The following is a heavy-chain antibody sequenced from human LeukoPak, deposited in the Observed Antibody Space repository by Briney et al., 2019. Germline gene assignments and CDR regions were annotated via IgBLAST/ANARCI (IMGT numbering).Heavy chain of an antibody. CDR1: GFTFTNYG. V-gene: IGHV3-23*01. CDR3: ARVRLNYDSRGLRYYFDY. Sequence: GGSLRLSCAASGFTFTNYGVSWVRQAPGKGLKWVSVISGSGGNKNYGDAVKGRFTISRDDSNDTLYLQMNSLRAEDTAVYYCARVRLNYDSRGLRYYFDYWGHGTLVTVSS. CDR2: ISGSGGNK. J-gene: IGHJ4*01. D-gene: IGHD3-22*01.